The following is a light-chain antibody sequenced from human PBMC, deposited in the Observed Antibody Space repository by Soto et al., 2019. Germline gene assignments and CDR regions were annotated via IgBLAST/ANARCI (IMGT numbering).Light chain of an antibody. CDR2: DVS. V-gene: IGKV3-11*01. J-gene: IGKJ1*01. Sequence: EIVLTQSAATLSLSPGEGVTLSFMASQSVSNSLAWYQQKPGQPPRLLIYDVSNRATGIPARFSGSGSGTDFTLTISSLEPEDFAVYYCQQRNNWSTFGQGTKVDI. CDR3: QQRNNWST. CDR1: QSVSNS.